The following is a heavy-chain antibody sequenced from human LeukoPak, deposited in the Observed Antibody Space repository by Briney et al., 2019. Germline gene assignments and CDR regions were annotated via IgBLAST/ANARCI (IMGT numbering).Heavy chain of an antibody. D-gene: IGHD2-15*01. CDR1: GFTFSSYA. Sequence: GGSLRLSCAASGFTFSSYAMHWVRQAPGKGLEWVAVISYDGSNKYYADSVKGRFTISRDNAKNTLYLQMNSLRAEDTAVYYCARSLYLVYCSGGSCTPDAFDIWGQGTMVTVSS. J-gene: IGHJ3*02. CDR3: ARSLYLVYCSGGSCTPDAFDI. V-gene: IGHV3-30-3*01. CDR2: ISYDGSNK.